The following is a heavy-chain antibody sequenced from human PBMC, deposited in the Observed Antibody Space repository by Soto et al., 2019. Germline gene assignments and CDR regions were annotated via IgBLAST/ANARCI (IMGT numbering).Heavy chain of an antibody. Sequence: EVQLVESGGGLVQPGGSLRLSCAASGFTFSNAWMSWVRQAPGKGLEWVGRIKSKTDGGTTDDAAPVKGRFTISSDDSKNTLYLQMNSLKAEDTAVYYGTTVIWGSYSHVWNDYWGQGTLVTVSS. CDR2: IKSKTDGGTT. CDR3: TTVIWGSYSHVWNDY. CDR1: GFTFSNAW. J-gene: IGHJ4*02. V-gene: IGHV3-15*01. D-gene: IGHD3-16*01.